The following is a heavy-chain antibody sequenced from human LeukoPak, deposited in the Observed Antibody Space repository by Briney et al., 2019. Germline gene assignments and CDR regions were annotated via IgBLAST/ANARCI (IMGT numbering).Heavy chain of an antibody. CDR1: GGSINSYY. J-gene: IGHJ4*02. D-gene: IGHD5-12*01. Sequence: SETLSLTCTVSGGSINSYYWNWIRQPPGKGLEWIGYIYYSGSTKYNPSLKSRVTISVDTSNKQFSLRLSSVTAADTAVYYCARQEYSGYDLFFDYWGQGSLVTVSS. CDR3: ARQEYSGYDLFFDY. CDR2: IYYSGST. V-gene: IGHV4-59*08.